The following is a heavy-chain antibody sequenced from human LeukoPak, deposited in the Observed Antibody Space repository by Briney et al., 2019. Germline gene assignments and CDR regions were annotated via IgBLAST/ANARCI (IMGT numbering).Heavy chain of an antibody. J-gene: IGHJ6*03. CDR1: GGSFSGYY. CDR2: INHSGST. V-gene: IGHV4-34*01. CDR3: ARGAPVAGTHFMDV. Sequence: PSETLSLTCAVYGGSFSGYYWSWIRQPPGKGLEWIGEINHSGSTNYNPSLKSRVTISVDTSKNQFSLKLSSVTAADTAVYYCARGAPVAGTHFMDVWGKGTTVTVSS. D-gene: IGHD6-19*01.